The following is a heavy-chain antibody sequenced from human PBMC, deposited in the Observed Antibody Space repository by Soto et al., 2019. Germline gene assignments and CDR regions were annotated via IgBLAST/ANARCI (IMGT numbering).Heavy chain of an antibody. Sequence: QVQLQESGPGLVKPSETLSLTCTVSGGSISGYYWSWIRQPPGKGLEWIGYIYYSGSTNYNPSLKSRVTISVDTSKNQFSLKLSSVTAADTAVYYCARVWGGAFDFWGQGTMVTVSS. D-gene: IGHD3-10*01. CDR2: IYYSGST. J-gene: IGHJ3*01. V-gene: IGHV4-59*01. CDR1: GGSISGYY. CDR3: ARVWGGAFDF.